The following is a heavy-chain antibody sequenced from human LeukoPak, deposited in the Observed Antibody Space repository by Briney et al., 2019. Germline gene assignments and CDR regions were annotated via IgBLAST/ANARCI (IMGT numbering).Heavy chain of an antibody. J-gene: IGHJ6*02. D-gene: IGHD2-2*01. Sequence: PSETLSLTCTVSGGSISSYYWSWIRQPPGKGLEWIGYIYYSGSTNYNPSLKSRVTISVDTSKNQFSLKLSSVTAADTAVYYCARYCSSSSCYGRRYYGMDVWGQGTTVTVSS. CDR2: IYYSGST. CDR3: ARYCSSSSCYGRRYYGMDV. V-gene: IGHV4-59*01. CDR1: GGSISSYY.